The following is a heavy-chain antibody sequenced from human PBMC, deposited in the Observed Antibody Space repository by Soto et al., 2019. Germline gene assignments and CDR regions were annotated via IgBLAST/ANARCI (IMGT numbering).Heavy chain of an antibody. CDR2: IFPSGTT. J-gene: IGHJ4*02. CDR3: ARSREFDY. CDR1: GGSLSGATYS. Sequence: LSETLSLTCGVSGGSLSGATYSWNWIRQPPGKGLEWIGCIFPSGTTYYNPSLKSRVTISIDVSKNQFSLSLRSLTAADTAVYYCARSREFDYWSQGTLVTVSS. V-gene: IGHV4-30-2*01.